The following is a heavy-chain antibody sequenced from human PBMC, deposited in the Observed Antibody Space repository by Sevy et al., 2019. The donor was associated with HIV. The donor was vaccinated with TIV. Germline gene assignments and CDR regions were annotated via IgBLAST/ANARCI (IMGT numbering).Heavy chain of an antibody. CDR3: TRWKAAQSIFDY. D-gene: IGHD6-13*01. Sequence: GGSLRLSCTASGFTFGDYCMSWVRQAPGKGLEWVAFLKSDVYGGTVVHAASVRGRFVISRADTKTIAYLQMNDLKTEDTGVYYCTRWKAAQSIFDYWGQGALVTVSS. CDR1: GFTFGDYC. J-gene: IGHJ4*02. V-gene: IGHV3-49*04. CDR2: LKSDVYGGTV.